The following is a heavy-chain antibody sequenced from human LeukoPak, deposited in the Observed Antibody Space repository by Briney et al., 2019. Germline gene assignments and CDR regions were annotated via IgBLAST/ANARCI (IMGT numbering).Heavy chain of an antibody. CDR3: ARGASYYDSSGYSYFDY. V-gene: IGHV4-4*02. CDR1: GGSISSSNW. Sequence: SETLSLTCAVSGGSISSSNWWSWVRQPPGKGLEWIGEIYHSGSTNYNPSLKSRVTISVDTSKNQFSLKLSSVTAADAAVYYCARGASYYDSSGYSYFDYWGQGTLVTVSS. CDR2: IYHSGST. D-gene: IGHD3-22*01. J-gene: IGHJ4*02.